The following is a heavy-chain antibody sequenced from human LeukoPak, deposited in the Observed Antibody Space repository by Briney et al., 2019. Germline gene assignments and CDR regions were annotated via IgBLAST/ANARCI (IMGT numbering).Heavy chain of an antibody. CDR2: INGDGSST. D-gene: IGHD5-12*01. J-gene: IGHJ4*02. CDR3: ARGRSGHYFDY. V-gene: IGHV3-74*01. CDR1: GFTFSNFW. Sequence: GGSLRLSCAASGFTFSNFWMHLVCQAPGKGLVWVSRINGDGSSTSYADSVKGRVTISRDNAKKTLYLQMNSLRAEDTAVYYCARGRSGHYFDYWGQGTLVTVSS.